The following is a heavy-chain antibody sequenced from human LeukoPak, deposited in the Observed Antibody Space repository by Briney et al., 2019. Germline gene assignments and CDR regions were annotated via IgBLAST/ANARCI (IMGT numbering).Heavy chain of an antibody. V-gene: IGHV3-23*01. J-gene: IGHJ4*02. CDR1: GFTFSSYG. CDR3: AKRRYYYDSGGYYGPFDY. D-gene: IGHD3-22*01. Sequence: GGSLRLSCAASGFTFSSYGMSWVRQAPGKGLEWVSAISGSGGSTYYADSVKGRFTISRDNSKNTLYLQMNSLRAEDTAVYYCAKRRYYYDSGGYYGPFDYWGQGTLVTVSS. CDR2: ISGSGGST.